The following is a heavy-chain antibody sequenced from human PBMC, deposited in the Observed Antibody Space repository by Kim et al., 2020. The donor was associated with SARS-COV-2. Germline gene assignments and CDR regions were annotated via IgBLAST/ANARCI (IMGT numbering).Heavy chain of an antibody. J-gene: IGHJ4*02. CDR1: GGTFSSYA. CDR2: IIPIFGTA. CDR3: ARGGRYGDYARADY. V-gene: IGHV1-69*13. Sequence: SVKVSCKASGGTFSSYAISWVRQAPGQGLEWMGGIIPIFGTANYAQKFQGRVTITADESTSTAYMELSSLRSEDTAVYYCARGGRYGDYARADYWGQGTLVTVSS. D-gene: IGHD4-17*01.